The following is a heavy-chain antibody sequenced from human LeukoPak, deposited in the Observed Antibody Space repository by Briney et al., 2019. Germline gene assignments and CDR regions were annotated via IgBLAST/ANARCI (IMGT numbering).Heavy chain of an antibody. D-gene: IGHD2-2*02. CDR2: IYYSGST. CDR1: GGSSSRGDYY. J-gene: IGHJ4*02. V-gene: IGHV4-30-4*08. CDR3: ARTCCSSTSCYTFDY. Sequence: PSESLSLXCTLSGGSSSRGDYYWSWSRQPPGKGLEWIGYIYYSGSTYYNPSLKSRVTISVDTSKNQFSLKLSSVTAADTAVYYCARTCCSSTSCYTFDYWGQGTLVTVSS.